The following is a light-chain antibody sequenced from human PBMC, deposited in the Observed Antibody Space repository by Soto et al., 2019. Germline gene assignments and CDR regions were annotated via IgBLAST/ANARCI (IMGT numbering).Light chain of an antibody. V-gene: IGKV1-5*01. J-gene: IGKJ1*01. CDR3: LRYNAFSQT. CDR1: QSMNSW. Sequence: DIQLTQSPSNLSASVGDRVTITCRASQSMNSWLAWYQQKPGEAPKVLIYDASSLESGVPSRFSGSGSGTEFTLTIGSLQPEDFATYYCLRYNAFSQTFGQGTKVEI. CDR2: DAS.